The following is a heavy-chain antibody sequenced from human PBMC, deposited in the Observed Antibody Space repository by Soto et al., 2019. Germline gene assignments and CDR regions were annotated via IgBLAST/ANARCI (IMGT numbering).Heavy chain of an antibody. Sequence: QITLKESGPTLVKPTQTLTLTCTFSGFSLTSSGVGVGWIRQPPGKALEWPTLIYWDDDKRYSPSLRSRLTITKDTSKNQVVLTLTNMDPVDTATYYCAHRGYSSTYYTHWGQGTLVTVSS. CDR3: AHRGYSSTYYTH. J-gene: IGHJ4*02. CDR1: GFSLTSSGVG. D-gene: IGHD3-22*01. CDR2: IYWDDDK. V-gene: IGHV2-5*02.